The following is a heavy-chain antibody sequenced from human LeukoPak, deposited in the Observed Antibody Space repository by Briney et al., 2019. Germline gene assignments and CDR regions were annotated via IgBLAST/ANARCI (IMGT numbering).Heavy chain of an antibody. CDR1: GGSISSYY. V-gene: IGHV4-59*01. CDR3: ARGRDGYNWADY. CDR2: IDYRGST. D-gene: IGHD5-24*01. J-gene: IGHJ4*02. Sequence: SETLSLTCTVSGGSISSYYWSWIRQPPGKGLEWIAYIDYRGSTTYNPSLKSRVTISVDTSRNQYSLKLSSVTAADTAVYYCARGRDGYNWADYWGQGTLVTVSS.